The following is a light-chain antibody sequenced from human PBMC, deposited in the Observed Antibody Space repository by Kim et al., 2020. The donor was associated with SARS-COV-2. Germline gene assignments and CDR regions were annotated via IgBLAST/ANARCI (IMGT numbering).Light chain of an antibody. V-gene: IGKV1-39*01. Sequence: DIQMTQSPSSLSASVGDRVTITCRTSQSISSYLNWYQQKPGKAPKFLIYAASNLQSGVPSRFSGSGSGTDFTLTITSLQPVDFATYYCQQSHSTPRTFGQGTKVDIK. CDR1: QSISSY. J-gene: IGKJ1*01. CDR3: QQSHSTPRT. CDR2: AAS.